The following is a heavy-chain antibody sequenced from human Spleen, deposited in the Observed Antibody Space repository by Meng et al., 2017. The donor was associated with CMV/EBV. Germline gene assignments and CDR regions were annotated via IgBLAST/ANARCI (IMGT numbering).Heavy chain of an antibody. D-gene: IGHD2-21*01. CDR2: ISAYNGNT. CDR3: ARVVMATGGTSSVDY. V-gene: IGHV1-18*01. Sequence: ASVKVSCKTSGYTFNSYGMTWVRQAPGQGLEWMAWISAYNGNTNYAQKLQGRLTVTTDTSTSTAYMELRSLRSDDTAVHYCARVVMATGGTSSVDYGGQGTLVTVSS. J-gene: IGHJ4*02. CDR1: GYTFNSYG.